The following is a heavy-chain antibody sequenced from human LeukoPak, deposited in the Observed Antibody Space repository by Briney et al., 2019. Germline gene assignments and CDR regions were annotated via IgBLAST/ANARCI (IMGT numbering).Heavy chain of an antibody. CDR1: GFTLSSHS. CDR2: ISGSSSYI. CDR3: ARDLAPYCSGGRCSTFDY. V-gene: IGHV3-21*01. D-gene: IGHD2-15*01. Sequence: GGSLRLSCAASGFTLSSHSMNWVRQAPGKGLEWVSSISGSSSYIYYADSVKGRFTISRDNAKNSLYLQMNSLRGEDTALYYCARDLAPYCSGGRCSTFDYWGQGTLVTVSS. J-gene: IGHJ4*02.